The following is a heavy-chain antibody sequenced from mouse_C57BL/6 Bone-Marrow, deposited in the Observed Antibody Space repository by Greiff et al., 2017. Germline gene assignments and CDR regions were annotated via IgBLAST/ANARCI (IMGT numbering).Heavy chain of an antibody. V-gene: IGHV1-59*01. Sequence: QVQLQQPGAELVRPGTSVKLSCKASGYTFTSYWMHWVKQRPGQGLEWIGVIDPSDSYPNYNQKFQGKATLTVDTAASTAYMQLSSLTSEDSAVYYCARSRAYYDYDGTWFAYWGQGTLVTVSA. CDR2: IDPSDSYP. J-gene: IGHJ3*01. CDR1: GYTFTSYW. D-gene: IGHD2-4*01. CDR3: ARSRAYYDYDGTWFAY.